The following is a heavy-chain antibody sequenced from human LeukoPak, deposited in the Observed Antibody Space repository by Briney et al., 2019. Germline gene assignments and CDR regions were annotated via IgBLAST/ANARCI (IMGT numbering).Heavy chain of an antibody. V-gene: IGHV4-59*01. CDR3: ARGTDYDYVWGSYRTFGY. J-gene: IGHJ4*02. Sequence: SETLSLTCAVYGGSFSGYYWSWIRQPPGKGLEWIGYIYYSGSTNYNPSLKSRVTISVDTSKNQFSLKLSSVTAADTAVYYCARGTDYDYVWGSYRTFGYWGQGTLVTVSS. CDR2: IYYSGST. D-gene: IGHD3-16*02. CDR1: GGSFSGYY.